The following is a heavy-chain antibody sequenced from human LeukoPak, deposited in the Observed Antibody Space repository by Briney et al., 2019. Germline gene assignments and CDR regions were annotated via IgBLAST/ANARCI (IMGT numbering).Heavy chain of an antibody. CDR1: GYTFTSYG. CDR2: ISAYNGNT. V-gene: IGHV1-18*01. J-gene: IGHJ4*02. CDR3: ARTYYYDSSGYYYPYYFDY. D-gene: IGHD3-22*01. Sequence: ASVKVSCKASGYTFTSYGISWVRQAPGQGLEWMGWISAYNGNTNYAQKLQGRVTMTTDTSTGTAYMELRSLRSDDTAVYYCARTYYYDSSGYYYPYYFDYWGQGTLVTVSS.